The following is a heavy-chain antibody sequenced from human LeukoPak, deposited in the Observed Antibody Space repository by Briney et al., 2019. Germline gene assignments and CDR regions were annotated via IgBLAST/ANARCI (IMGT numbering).Heavy chain of an antibody. J-gene: IGHJ4*02. D-gene: IGHD6-13*01. CDR3: ARHPPRSSSWHFAFDY. CDR1: GYSFTSYW. V-gene: IGHV5-51*01. Sequence: GASLKISCKGAGYSFTSYWIGWVRQMRGKGLEWMGIIYPGDSDTSYSPSFQGQVTISADKSISTAYLQWSSLKASDTAMYYCARHPPRSSSWHFAFDYWGQGTLVTVSS. CDR2: IYPGDSDT.